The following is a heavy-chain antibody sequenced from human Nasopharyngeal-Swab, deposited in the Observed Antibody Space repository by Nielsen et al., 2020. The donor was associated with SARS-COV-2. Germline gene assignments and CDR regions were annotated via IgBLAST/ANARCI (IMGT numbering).Heavy chain of an antibody. CDR1: GGSISSYY. Sequence: SETLSLTCTASGGSISSYYWSWIRQPPGKGLEWIGSIYHSGSTYYNPSLKSRVTISVDTSKNQFSLKLSSVTAADTAVYYCARQVVVETHNFDYWGQGTLVTVSS. J-gene: IGHJ4*02. CDR2: IYHSGST. D-gene: IGHD2-21*01. V-gene: IGHV4-59*08. CDR3: ARQVVVETHNFDY.